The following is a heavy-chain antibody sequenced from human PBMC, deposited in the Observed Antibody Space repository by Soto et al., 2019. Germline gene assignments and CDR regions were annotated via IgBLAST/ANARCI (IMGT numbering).Heavy chain of an antibody. V-gene: IGHV4-59*01. Sequence: QVQLQESGPGLVKPSETLSLTCTVSGGSISSYYWSWIRQPPGKGLEWIGYIYYSGSTNYNPSLKRRVTISVDTSKNQFSLKLSSVTAADTAVYSCARAYGDYVFDYWGQGTLVTVSS. J-gene: IGHJ4*02. CDR3: ARAYGDYVFDY. CDR2: IYYSGST. D-gene: IGHD4-17*01. CDR1: GGSISSYY.